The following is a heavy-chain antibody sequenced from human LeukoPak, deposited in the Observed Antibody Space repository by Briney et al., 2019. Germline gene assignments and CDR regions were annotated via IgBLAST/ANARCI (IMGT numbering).Heavy chain of an antibody. J-gene: IGHJ4*02. CDR2: LYYSEST. Sequence: IGYLYYSESTKYNPSLKSRVTMSIDTSKNQFSLKLSSVTAADTAVYYCARTFYGDSDYFDYWGQGTLVTVSS. V-gene: IGHV4-59*01. D-gene: IGHD4-17*01. CDR3: ARTFYGDSDYFDY.